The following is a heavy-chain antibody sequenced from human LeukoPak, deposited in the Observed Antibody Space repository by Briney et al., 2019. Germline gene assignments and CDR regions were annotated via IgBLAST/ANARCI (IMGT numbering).Heavy chain of an antibody. CDR1: GYTFSNYY. CDR3: ARDGRMTVANPNYFDS. Sequence: ASVKVSCKASGYTFSNYYVHWVRQAPGQGLEWMGIINPGGGSTTYSQEFQDRVTMTRDTSTNTVYMELSSLRSDDTAVYYCARDGRMTVANPNYFDSWGQGTLVTVSS. D-gene: IGHD4/OR15-4a*01. V-gene: IGHV1-46*01. CDR2: INPGGGST. J-gene: IGHJ4*02.